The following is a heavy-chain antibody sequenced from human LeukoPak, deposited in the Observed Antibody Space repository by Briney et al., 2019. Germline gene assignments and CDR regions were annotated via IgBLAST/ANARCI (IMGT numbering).Heavy chain of an antibody. V-gene: IGHV1-46*01. Sequence: GASVTVSCKASGYTFTSYYMHWVRQAPGQGLEWMGIINPSGGSTSYAQKFQGRVTMTRDTSTSTVYMELSSLRSEDTAVYYWARDPNGGLHDSYFDYWGQGTLVPVSS. D-gene: IGHD4-23*01. J-gene: IGHJ4*02. CDR1: GYTFTSYY. CDR2: INPSGGST. CDR3: ARDPNGGLHDSYFDY.